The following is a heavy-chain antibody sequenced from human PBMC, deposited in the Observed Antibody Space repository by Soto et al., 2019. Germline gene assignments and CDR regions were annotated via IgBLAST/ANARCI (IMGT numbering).Heavy chain of an antibody. V-gene: IGHV3-43*01. Sequence: EVQLVESGGVVVQPGGSLRLSCAASGFTFDDYTMHWVRQAPGKGLVWVSLISWDGGSTYYADSVKGRFTISRDNSKNSLYLQMNSLRTEDTALYYCAILVGYYDYWGQVTLVTVSS. J-gene: IGHJ4*02. CDR2: ISWDGGST. CDR3: AILVGYYDY. CDR1: GFTFDDYT. D-gene: IGHD3-9*01.